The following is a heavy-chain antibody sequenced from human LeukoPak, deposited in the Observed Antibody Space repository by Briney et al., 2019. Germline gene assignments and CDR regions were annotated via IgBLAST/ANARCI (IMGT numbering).Heavy chain of an antibody. J-gene: IGHJ3*02. CDR2: IYHSGST. V-gene: IGHV4-4*02. CDR1: GGSISSSSW. D-gene: IGHD3-10*01. Sequence: SETLSLTCAVSGGSISSSSWLSWVRQPPGKGLEWIGEIYHSGSTNYNPSLKSRVTISVDKSKNQFSLKLSSVTAADTAVYYCARVSTYYYGSGSRSRAFDIWGQGTMVTVSS. CDR3: ARVSTYYYGSGSRSRAFDI.